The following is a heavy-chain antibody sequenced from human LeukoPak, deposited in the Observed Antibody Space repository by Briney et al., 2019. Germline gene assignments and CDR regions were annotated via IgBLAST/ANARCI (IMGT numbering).Heavy chain of an antibody. D-gene: IGHD3-22*01. CDR2: IYHSGIT. CDR1: GGSISSGGYS. V-gene: IGHV4-30-2*01. CDR3: ARVTYYYDSSGYSHRVFDY. J-gene: IGHJ4*02. Sequence: SQTLSLTCAVSGGSISSGGYSWSCIRQPPGQGLEWIVYIYHSGITYYNPSLKSRVTISVDTSKNQFSLKLSSVTAADTAVYYCARVTYYYDSSGYSHRVFDYWGQGTLVTVSS.